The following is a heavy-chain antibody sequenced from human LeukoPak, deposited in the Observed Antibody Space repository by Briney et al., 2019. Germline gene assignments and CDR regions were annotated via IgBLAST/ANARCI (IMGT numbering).Heavy chain of an antibody. V-gene: IGHV3-53*01. CDR3: AKFSYRSSGFFDY. Sequence: GGSLRLSCAASGFTVSSNYMSWVRQAPGKGLEWVSVIYSGGSTYYADSVKGRFTISRDNSKNTLYLQMNSLRAEDTAVYYCAKFSYRSSGFFDYWGQGTLVTVSS. J-gene: IGHJ4*02. CDR1: GFTVSSNY. D-gene: IGHD3-22*01. CDR2: IYSGGST.